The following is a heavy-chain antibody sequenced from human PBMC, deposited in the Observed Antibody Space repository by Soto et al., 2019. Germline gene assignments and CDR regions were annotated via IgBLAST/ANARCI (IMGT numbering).Heavy chain of an antibody. Sequence: DVQLLESGGGLVQPGGSLTLSCAASRFTFSDYAMSWVRQAPGKGLEWVSAIGGTGGDTYYADSVRGRFTVSRDNSKNTPFLQLNSLRDEDTAVYYCAKDAVPYNGKWDWFDSWGQGTLVTVSS. D-gene: IGHD1-26*01. CDR1: RFTFSDYA. V-gene: IGHV3-23*01. CDR3: AKDAVPYNGKWDWFDS. J-gene: IGHJ5*01. CDR2: IGGTGGDT.